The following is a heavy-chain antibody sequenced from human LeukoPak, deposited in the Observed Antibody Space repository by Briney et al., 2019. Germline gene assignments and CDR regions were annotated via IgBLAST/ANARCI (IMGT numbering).Heavy chain of an antibody. Sequence: PGGSLRLSCAASGFTFSSYGMHWVRQAPGKGLEWMGGFDPEDGETIYAQKFQGRVTMTEDTSTDTAYMELSSPRSEDTAVYYCATVPYCSGGSCYSEGYWGQGTLVTVSS. D-gene: IGHD2-15*01. CDR1: GFTFSSYG. CDR2: FDPEDGET. J-gene: IGHJ4*02. CDR3: ATVPYCSGGSCYSEGY. V-gene: IGHV1-24*01.